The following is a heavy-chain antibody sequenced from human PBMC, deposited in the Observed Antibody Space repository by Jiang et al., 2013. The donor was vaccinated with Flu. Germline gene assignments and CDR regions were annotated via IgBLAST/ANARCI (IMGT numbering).Heavy chain of an antibody. CDR3: ARGAFDYGGNRGYFDY. CDR1: GYTFTDYY. D-gene: IGHD4-23*01. Sequence: SGAEVKKPGASVKVSCKASGYTFTDYYVHWVRQAPGQGLVWMGWSNPNTGGTNYAQKFQGRVTMTRDTSISTAYMELSRLRSDDTAMYYCARGAFDYGGNRGYFDYWGQGTLVTVSS. V-gene: IGHV1-2*02. CDR2: SNPNTGGT. J-gene: IGHJ4*02.